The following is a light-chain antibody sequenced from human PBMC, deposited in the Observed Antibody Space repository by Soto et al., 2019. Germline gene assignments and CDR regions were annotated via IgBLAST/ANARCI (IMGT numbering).Light chain of an antibody. V-gene: IGKV3-20*01. CDR2: GAS. Sequence: EIVLTQSPGTLSLSPGERATLSCRASQSVSSYLGWYQQKPGQAPRLLISGASSRAAGIPDRFNGSGSETDFTLTISRLEPEDFALYFCQQYGNPRITFGQGTRLEI. CDR3: QQYGNPRIT. J-gene: IGKJ5*01. CDR1: QSVSSY.